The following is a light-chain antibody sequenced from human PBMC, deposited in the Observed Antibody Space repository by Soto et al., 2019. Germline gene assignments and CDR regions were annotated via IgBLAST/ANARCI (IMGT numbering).Light chain of an antibody. CDR2: GNS. J-gene: IGLJ1*01. Sequence: QSVLTQPPSVSGAPGQRVTISCTGSSSNIGAGYDVPWYQQLPGTAPKLLIYGNSNRPSGVPDRFSGSKSGTSASLAITGLQAEDEADYYCQSYDSGLSGYVFGTGTKVTVL. CDR1: SSNIGAGYD. V-gene: IGLV1-40*01. CDR3: QSYDSGLSGYV.